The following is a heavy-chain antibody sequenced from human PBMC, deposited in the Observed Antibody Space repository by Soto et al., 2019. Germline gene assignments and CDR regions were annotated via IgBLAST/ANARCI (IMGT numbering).Heavy chain of an antibody. Sequence: GASVKVSCKDSGYTFTGSYMHWVRQAPGQGLEWVGWINPNSGGTNYAQKFQGWVTMTRDTSISTAYMELSRLRSDDTAVYYCARGPLGITGTTWFDPWGQGTLVTVSS. V-gene: IGHV1-2*04. J-gene: IGHJ5*02. CDR3: ARGPLGITGTTWFDP. D-gene: IGHD1-7*01. CDR2: INPNSGGT. CDR1: GYTFTGSY.